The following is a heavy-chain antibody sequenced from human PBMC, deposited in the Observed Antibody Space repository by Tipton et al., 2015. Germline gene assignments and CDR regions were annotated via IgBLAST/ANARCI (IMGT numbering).Heavy chain of an antibody. CDR1: GFPFSAHG. J-gene: IGHJ4*02. D-gene: IGHD2-21*02. Sequence: SLRLSCVASGFPFSAHGLNWVRQAPGKGLEWVSSISASGGDTFFTSSVQGRFTISRDNSKNTLYLQMNSLRAEDTAIYYCAKFPGIVVVTTYWGQGTLVTVSS. CDR2: ISASGGDT. V-gene: IGHV3-23*01. CDR3: AKFPGIVVVTTY.